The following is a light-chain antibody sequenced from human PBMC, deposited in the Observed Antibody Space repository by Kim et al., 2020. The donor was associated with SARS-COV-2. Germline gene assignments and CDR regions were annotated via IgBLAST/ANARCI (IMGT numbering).Light chain of an antibody. Sequence: DIVMTQSPDSLAVSLGERATINCKSNQSVLYSSDNKNYLAWYQQKPGQTPNLLIYWASTRESGVPDRFSGSGSGTDFTLTISSLQAGDVAVYYCQQYYTNPLTFGGGTKVDIK. CDR3: QQYYTNPLT. CDR2: WAS. J-gene: IGKJ4*01. V-gene: IGKV4-1*01. CDR1: QSVLYSSDNKNY.